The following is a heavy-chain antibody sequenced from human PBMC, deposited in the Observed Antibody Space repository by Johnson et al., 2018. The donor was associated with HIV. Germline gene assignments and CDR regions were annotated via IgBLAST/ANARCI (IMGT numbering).Heavy chain of an antibody. Sequence: VQLVESGGDLVQPGGSLRLSCAASGFTFSSYWMSWVRQAPGKGLEWVAKIKQDGSEKYYVDSVKGRFTISRDNAKNSLYLQMNSLRAEDTALYYCARGGDYYDSKAAFDIWGQGTMVTVSS. CDR3: ARGGDYYDSKAAFDI. J-gene: IGHJ3*02. CDR2: IKQDGSEK. V-gene: IGHV3-7*03. D-gene: IGHD3-22*01. CDR1: GFTFSSYW.